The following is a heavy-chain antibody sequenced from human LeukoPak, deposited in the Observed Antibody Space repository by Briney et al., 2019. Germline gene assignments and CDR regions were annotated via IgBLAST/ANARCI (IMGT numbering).Heavy chain of an antibody. CDR2: IWYDGSNK. J-gene: IGHJ4*02. V-gene: IGHV3-33*01. CDR1: RFTFSSYV. CDR3: ARESRDCSSTTCYFGY. Sequence: RGSLRLSCAASRFTFSSYVMHWVRQAPGKGLEWVAVIWYDGSNKYYADSVKGRFTISRDNSKNTLYLQMNSLRAEETAVYYCARESRDCSSTTCYFGYWGQGTLVTVSS. D-gene: IGHD2-2*01.